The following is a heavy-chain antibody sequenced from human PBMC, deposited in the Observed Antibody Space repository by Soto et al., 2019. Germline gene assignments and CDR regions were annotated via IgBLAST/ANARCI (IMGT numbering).Heavy chain of an antibody. J-gene: IGHJ4*02. CDR3: ARDRSNHDY. CDR2: ISSHNRNT. V-gene: IGHV1-18*04. CDR1: GYTFVNYG. Sequence: QVQLVQSGAEVKKPGASVKVSCKASGYTFVNYGISWVRQAPGQGLEWMGWISSHNRNTNYAQNFQGRVTMTMDTSTSTASMELRSLTSDDTAMYYCARDRSNHDYWGQGTLVTVSS.